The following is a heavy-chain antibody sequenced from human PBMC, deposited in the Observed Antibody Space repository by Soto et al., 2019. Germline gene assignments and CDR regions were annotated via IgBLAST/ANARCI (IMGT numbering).Heavy chain of an antibody. Sequence: PSQTLSLTCDISGDSVSSNSAAWNWIRQTPSRGLEWLGRTYYRSKWYSNYAISVKSRVTVNPDTFKNQFSLQLNSVTPEDTAVYYCARGSWDDVSGHYYMDVWGKGTTV. CDR1: GDSVSSNSAA. CDR3: ARGSWDDVSGHYYMDV. J-gene: IGHJ6*03. V-gene: IGHV6-1*01. D-gene: IGHD1-1*01. CDR2: TYYRSKWYS.